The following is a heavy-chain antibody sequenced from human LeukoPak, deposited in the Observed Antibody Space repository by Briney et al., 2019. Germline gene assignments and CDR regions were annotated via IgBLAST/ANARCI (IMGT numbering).Heavy chain of an antibody. CDR1: GFNFNDAA. V-gene: IGHV3-23*01. CDR3: AKDIQLSA. Sequence: GGSLRLSCAASGFNFNDAAMTWVRQAPGKGLEWVLLIASSGRNTYYTDSVRGRFTISRDNSKKTLSLQMNSLRVEDTAIYYCAKDIQLSAWGLGTMVTVSS. D-gene: IGHD5-24*01. J-gene: IGHJ3*01. CDR2: IASSGRNT.